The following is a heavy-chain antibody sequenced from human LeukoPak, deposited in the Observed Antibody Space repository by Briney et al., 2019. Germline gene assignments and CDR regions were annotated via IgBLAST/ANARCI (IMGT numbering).Heavy chain of an antibody. CDR3: ARDEGYCTNDVCLATIGHFDY. J-gene: IGHJ4*02. V-gene: IGHV1-46*01. Sequence: ASVKVSCKASGYTFTSYYMHWVRQAPGQGLEWMGIINPSGGSTSYAQKFQGRVTLTRDMSTSTDYLELSSLRSEDTAVYYCARDEGYCTNDVCLATIGHFDYWGQGTLVTVSS. CDR2: INPSGGST. D-gene: IGHD2-8*01. CDR1: GYTFTSYY.